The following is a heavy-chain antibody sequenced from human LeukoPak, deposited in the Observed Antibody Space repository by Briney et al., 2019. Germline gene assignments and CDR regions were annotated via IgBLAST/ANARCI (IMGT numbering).Heavy chain of an antibody. CDR3: ARDLAGHYYGTGSSFDY. D-gene: IGHD3-10*01. CDR2: IREDGNEK. V-gene: IGHV3-7*01. CDR1: GFTFSSYW. J-gene: IGHJ4*02. Sequence: GGSLRLSCAASGFTFSSYWMSWVRQAPGKGLEWVANIREDGNEKYYADSVKGQFTISRDNAKNSLFLQMDSLRAEDTAVYYCARDLAGHYYGTGSSFDYWGQGTLVTVSS.